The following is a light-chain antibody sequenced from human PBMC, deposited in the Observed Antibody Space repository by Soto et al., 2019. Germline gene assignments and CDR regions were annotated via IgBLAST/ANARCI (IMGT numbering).Light chain of an antibody. J-gene: IGKJ5*01. CDR3: QHYYTPPIT. CDR2: DAS. V-gene: IGKV3D-7*01. CDR1: QSVSNNY. Sequence: EIVLTQSPGTLSLSPWERATLSCMASQSVSNNYLAWYQQKPGQAPRLLIYDASNRATGIPARFSGSGSGTDFTLTISSLQAEDVAVYYCQHYYTPPITVGQGTRLEIK.